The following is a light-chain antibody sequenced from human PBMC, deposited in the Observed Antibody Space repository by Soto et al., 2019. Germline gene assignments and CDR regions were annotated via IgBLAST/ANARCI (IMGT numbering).Light chain of an antibody. Sequence: DIVMTQSPDSLAVSLGERATINCKSSQSVLHSSNNENYLAWYQQKPGQPPKLLIYWASTRESGVPDRFSGSGSGTDFTLTISSLQAEDVAVYYCQQFYNTPLTFGQGTKVDIK. J-gene: IGKJ1*01. CDR3: QQFYNTPLT. V-gene: IGKV4-1*01. CDR2: WAS. CDR1: QSVLHSSNNENY.